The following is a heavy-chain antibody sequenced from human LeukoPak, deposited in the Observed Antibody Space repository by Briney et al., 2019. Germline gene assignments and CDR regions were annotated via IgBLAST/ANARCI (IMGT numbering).Heavy chain of an antibody. D-gene: IGHD3-16*02. J-gene: IGHJ4*02. CDR2: IHYSGST. CDR1: GGSISSYY. V-gene: IGHV4-59*01. Sequence: SETLSLTCTASGGSISSYYWSWIRQPPGKGLEWIGYIHYSGSTNYSPSLKSRVTISVDTSKNQFSLKLSSVTAADTAVYYCARVVSTYYDYVWGSYRGFYFDYWGQGTLVTVSS. CDR3: ARVVSTYYDYVWGSYRGFYFDY.